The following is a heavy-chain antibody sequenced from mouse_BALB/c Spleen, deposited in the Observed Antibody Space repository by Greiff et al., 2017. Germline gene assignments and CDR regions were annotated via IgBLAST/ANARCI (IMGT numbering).Heavy chain of an antibody. D-gene: IGHD1-1*01. CDR2: ISDGGSYT. CDR3: ARGSITTVVAMDY. Sequence: EVKLVESGVGLVKPGGSLKLSCAASGFTFSDYYMYWVRQTPEKRLEWVATISDGGSYTYYPDSVKGRFTISRDNAKNNLYLQMSSLKSEDTAMYYCARGSITTVVAMDYWGQGTSVTVSS. V-gene: IGHV5-4*02. CDR1: GFTFSDYY. J-gene: IGHJ4*01.